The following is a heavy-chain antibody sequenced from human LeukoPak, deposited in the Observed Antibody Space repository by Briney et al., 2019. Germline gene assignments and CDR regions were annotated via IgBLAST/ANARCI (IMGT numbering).Heavy chain of an antibody. V-gene: IGHV5-51*01. CDR1: GCSFTSYW. CDR2: IYPGDSDT. Sequence: GESLKISCKGSGCSFTSYWIGLVRQMPGKGLEWMGIIYPGDSDTRYSPSFQGQVTISADKSISTAYLQSSSLKASDTAMYYCARCDYYDSSGYELDYWGQGTLVTVSS. CDR3: ARCDYYDSSGYELDY. D-gene: IGHD3-22*01. J-gene: IGHJ4*02.